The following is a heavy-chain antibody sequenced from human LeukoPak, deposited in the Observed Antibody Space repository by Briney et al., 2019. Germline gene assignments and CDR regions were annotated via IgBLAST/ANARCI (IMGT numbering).Heavy chain of an antibody. D-gene: IGHD2/OR15-2a*01. CDR1: GYIFTDYY. CDR3: ARERISRFDS. V-gene: IGHV1-2*02. CDR2: INPNTGDT. J-gene: IGHJ4*02. Sequence: ASVKVSCKASGYIFTDYYIHWVRQAPGQSLEWMGWINPNTGDTNYGQRFQGRGSMTSNTSITTAYMQMTRLTSDDTAVYYCARERISRFDSWGQGTLVTVSS.